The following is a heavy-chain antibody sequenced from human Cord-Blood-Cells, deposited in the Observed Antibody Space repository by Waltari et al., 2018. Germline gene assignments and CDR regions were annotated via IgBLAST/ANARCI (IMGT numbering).Heavy chain of an antibody. CDR2: ISYDGSNK. J-gene: IGHJ3*02. D-gene: IGHD6-6*01. CDR3: ARELGSSSSAFDI. CDR1: GFTFSSYA. V-gene: IGHV3-30*04. Sequence: QVQLVESGGGVVQPGRSLRLSCAASGFTFSSYAMPWVRQAPGKGLEGVAVISYDGSNKYYADSVKGRFTISRDNSKNTLYLQMNSLRAEDTAVYYCARELGSSSSAFDIWGQGTMVTVSS.